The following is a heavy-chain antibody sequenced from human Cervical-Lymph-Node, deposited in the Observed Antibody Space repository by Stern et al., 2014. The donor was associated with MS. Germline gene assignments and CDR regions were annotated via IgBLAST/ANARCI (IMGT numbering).Heavy chain of an antibody. J-gene: IGHJ3*02. CDR2: IGPDRGGT. CDR1: GYIFTAYY. V-gene: IGHV1-2*02. D-gene: IGHD6-13*01. Sequence: VHLVESGAEVKKPGASVKVSCTAAGYIFTAYYIHWLRQAPGQGLVWLGWIGPDRGGTNYAQKFQGRVTMTRDTSISTAYMELTSPTSDDTAVYYCARMAYSNIYYAGLDIWGQGTMVTVSS. CDR3: ARMAYSNIYYAGLDI.